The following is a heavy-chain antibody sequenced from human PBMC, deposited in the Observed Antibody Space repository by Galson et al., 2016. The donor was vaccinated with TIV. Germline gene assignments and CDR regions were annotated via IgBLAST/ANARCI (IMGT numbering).Heavy chain of an antibody. Sequence: SVKVSCKASGGTFSNYAINWVRRAPGQGLEWMGGILPISATTNYAQKFQDRVTITTDESTTTVYRELSSLRSEDTAVYYCARGFLFVCSCYFFDDWGQGTLVTVSS. J-gene: IGHJ4*02. CDR2: ILPISATT. CDR3: ARGFLFVCSCYFFDD. V-gene: IGHV1-69*05. CDR1: GGTFSNYA. D-gene: IGHD2-15*01.